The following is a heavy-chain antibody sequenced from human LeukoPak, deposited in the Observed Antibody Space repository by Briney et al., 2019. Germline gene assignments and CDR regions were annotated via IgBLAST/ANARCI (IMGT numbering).Heavy chain of an antibody. Sequence: PGGSLRLSCAASGFTFSSYNMNWVRQAPGKGLEWVSYISSSSSTIYYADSVKGRFTISRDNAKKSLYLQMNSLRAEDTAVYYCAVMTTVSSRYYYYMDVWGKGTAVTVSS. CDR3: AVMTTVSSRYYYYMDV. V-gene: IGHV3-48*01. CDR2: ISSSSSTI. D-gene: IGHD4-17*01. CDR1: GFTFSSYN. J-gene: IGHJ6*03.